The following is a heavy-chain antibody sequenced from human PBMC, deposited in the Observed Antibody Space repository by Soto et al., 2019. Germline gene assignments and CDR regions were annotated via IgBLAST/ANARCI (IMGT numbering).Heavy chain of an antibody. V-gene: IGHV3-49*04. J-gene: IGHJ4*02. Sequence: GGSLRLSCSASGFNFAAYTMSWVRLTPGKGLEWVGFIRRIAYGGTTDYAASVKGRFTISRDDSRKIVYLQMSRLKIEDTAVYYCSRSLAIDFDSWGQGTLVTSPQ. CDR2: IRRIAYGGTT. CDR1: GFNFAAYT. CDR3: SRSLAIDFDS.